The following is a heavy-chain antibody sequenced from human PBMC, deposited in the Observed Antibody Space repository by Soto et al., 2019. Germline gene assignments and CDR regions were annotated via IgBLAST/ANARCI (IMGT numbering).Heavy chain of an antibody. J-gene: IGHJ5*02. CDR2: IKQDGSEK. Sequence: EVQLEESGGGLVQPGGPLRLPCAAPGFTFISYWMKWVRQAPGKGLEWVANIKQDGSEKYYVDSVEGRFTISRDNDKNSLYLQMNSLRVEDTAVYYCVPRGSWGQGILVTVSS. CDR1: GFTFISYW. CDR3: VPRGS. V-gene: IGHV3-7*01.